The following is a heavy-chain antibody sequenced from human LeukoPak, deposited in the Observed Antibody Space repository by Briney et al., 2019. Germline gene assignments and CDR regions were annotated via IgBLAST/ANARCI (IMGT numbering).Heavy chain of an antibody. CDR1: GYTFTSYD. D-gene: IGHD3-22*01. V-gene: IGHV1-8*01. CDR3: ARDPIDSSGLDFDY. J-gene: IGHJ4*02. CDR2: MNPNSGNT. Sequence: ASVKVSCKASGYTFTSYDINWMRQAPGQGLEWVGWMNPNSGNTGYAQTFQGKLTMTRDTSISTAYMELSRLRSDDTAVYYCARDPIDSSGLDFDYWGQGTLVTVSS.